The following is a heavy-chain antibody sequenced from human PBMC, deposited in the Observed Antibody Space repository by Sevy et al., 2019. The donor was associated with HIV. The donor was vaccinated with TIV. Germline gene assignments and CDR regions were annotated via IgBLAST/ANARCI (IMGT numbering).Heavy chain of an antibody. CDR2: IWYDGSNK. CDR1: GFTFSSYG. V-gene: IGHV3-33*01. D-gene: IGHD2-2*01. J-gene: IGHJ4*02. Sequence: VGSLRLSCAASGFTFSSYGMHWVRQAPGKGLEWVAVIWYDGSNKYYADSVKGRFTISRDNSKNTLYLQMNSLRAEDTAVYYCARGGYCSSTSCYSVDYWGQGTLVTVSS. CDR3: ARGGYCSSTSCYSVDY.